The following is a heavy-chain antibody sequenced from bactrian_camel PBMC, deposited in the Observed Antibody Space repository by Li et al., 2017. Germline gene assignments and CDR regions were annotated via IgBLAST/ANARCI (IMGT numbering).Heavy chain of an antibody. CDR3: ATRTYCAATNWLAMVQWKN. CDR2: IYSDGRT. V-gene: IGHV3S9*01. J-gene: IGHJ4*01. D-gene: IGHD7*01. Sequence: HVQLVESGGGSVQAGGSLRLACAGAAHTSTFCVAWFRQVPGKEREGVARIYSDGRTHYADSVLGRFTITHDDTKRTVYLQMDNLKLEDTAMYFCATRTYCAATNWLAMVQWKNWGQGTQVTVS. CDR1: AHTSTFC.